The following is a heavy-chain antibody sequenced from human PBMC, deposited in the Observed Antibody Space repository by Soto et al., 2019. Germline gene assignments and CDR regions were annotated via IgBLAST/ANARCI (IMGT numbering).Heavy chain of an antibody. CDR1: GFIFNAYA. J-gene: IGHJ4*02. Sequence: EVQLLESGGGLVQPGGSLSLSCAASGFIFNAYAMTWVRQAPGKGLEWVSAIGGSGGNTYYAASVKGRFTISRDNSKDTVDLEINRLRVDDTAVYFCARVASDYINSADHWGQGILVTVSS. D-gene: IGHD4-4*01. V-gene: IGHV3-23*01. CDR2: IGGSGGNT. CDR3: ARVASDYINSADH.